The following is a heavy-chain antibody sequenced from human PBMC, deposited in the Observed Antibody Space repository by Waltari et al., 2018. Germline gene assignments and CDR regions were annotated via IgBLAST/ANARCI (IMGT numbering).Heavy chain of an antibody. V-gene: IGHV3-48*01. D-gene: IGHD7-27*01. CDR1: GFTFNTYS. CDR3: ARVGGAALTEGFDY. J-gene: IGHJ4*02. Sequence: VQLVQSGGDLVQPGGSLRLSCAASGFTFNTYSMAWVRQAPGKGLEWFSYITSRSSTIYYADSVRGRFTTSRDNAKNSLYLQMNSLRVEDTAVYYCARVGGAALTEGFDYWGQGTLVTVSS. CDR2: ITSRSSTI.